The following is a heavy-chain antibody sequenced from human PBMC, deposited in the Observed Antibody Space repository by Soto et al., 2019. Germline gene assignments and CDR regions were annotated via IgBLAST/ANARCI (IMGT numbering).Heavy chain of an antibody. CDR3: ARVYIAAGGMDV. CDR2: IGSSGGTI. J-gene: IGHJ6*02. D-gene: IGHD6-13*01. CDR1: GFTFSSYE. Sequence: PGGSLRLSCAASGFTFSSYEMNWVRQAPGKGLEWVSYIGSSGGTIYYADSVKGRFTISRDNAKNSLYLQMNSLRAEDTALYYCARVYIAAGGMDVWGQGTTVTVSS. V-gene: IGHV3-48*03.